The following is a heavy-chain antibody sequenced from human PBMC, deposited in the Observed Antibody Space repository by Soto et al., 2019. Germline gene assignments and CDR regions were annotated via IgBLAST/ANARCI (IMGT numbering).Heavy chain of an antibody. D-gene: IGHD3-10*01. CDR2: IYYSGST. J-gene: IGHJ4*02. CDR1: GGSISSGDYY. CDR3: ARDPSRGPIAY. Sequence: PSETLSLSCTVSGGSISSGDYYWSWIRQPPGKGLEWIGYIYYSGSTYYNPSLKSRVTISVDTSKNQFSLKLSSVTAADTAVYYCARDPSRGPIAYWGQGTLVTVSS. V-gene: IGHV4-30-4*01.